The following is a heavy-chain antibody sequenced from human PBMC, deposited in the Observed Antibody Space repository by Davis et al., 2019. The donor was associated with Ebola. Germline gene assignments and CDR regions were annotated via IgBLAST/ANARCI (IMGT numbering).Heavy chain of an antibody. V-gene: IGHV1-2*02. CDR2: IDPKSGVT. CDR1: GGTFSSYA. CDR3: ARDLSYSYYYHYYGMDV. D-gene: IGHD3-10*01. Sequence: ASVKVSCKASGGTFSSYAISWVRQAPGQGLEWMGWIDPKSGVTKYAQRFQGRVTMTRDTSISTVYMELSRLRSDDTAVYYCARDLSYSYYYHYYGMDVWGQGTTVTVSS. J-gene: IGHJ6*02.